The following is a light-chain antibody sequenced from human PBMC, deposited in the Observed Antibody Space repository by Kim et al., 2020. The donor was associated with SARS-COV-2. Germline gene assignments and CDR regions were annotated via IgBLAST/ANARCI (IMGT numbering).Light chain of an antibody. J-gene: IGKJ2*01. V-gene: IGKV1-5*03. Sequence: ASVGDRVTITCRASQSISSWLSWYQQKPGKAPKLLIYKTSSLESGVPSRFSGSGSGTEFTLTISSLQPDDFATYYCQQYNSYSMYTFGQGTKLEI. CDR3: QQYNSYSMYT. CDR2: KTS. CDR1: QSISSW.